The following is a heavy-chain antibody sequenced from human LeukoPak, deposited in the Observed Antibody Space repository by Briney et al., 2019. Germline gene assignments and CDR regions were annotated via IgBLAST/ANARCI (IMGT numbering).Heavy chain of an antibody. J-gene: IGHJ4*02. CDR3: ATLLFGGDHFDY. CDR1: GFTFSNYS. Sequence: GGSLRLSCAASGFTFSNYSMNWVRQAPGKGLEWVSSISTNSDHIYYADSVKGRFTISRDNAKNSLYLQMNSLRAEDSAVYYCATLLFGGDHFDYWGQGTLVTVPS. CDR2: ISTNSDHI. D-gene: IGHD3-16*01. V-gene: IGHV3-21*01.